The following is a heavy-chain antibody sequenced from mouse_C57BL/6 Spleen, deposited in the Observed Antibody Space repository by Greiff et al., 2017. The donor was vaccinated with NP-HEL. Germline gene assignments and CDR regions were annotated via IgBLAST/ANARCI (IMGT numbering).Heavy chain of an antibody. Sequence: QVQLQQSGAELVKPGASVKISCKASGYAFSSYWMNWVKQRPGKGLEWIGQIYPGDGDTNYNGKFKGKATLTADKSSSTAYMQLSSLTSEDSAVYFCASYYSNYVPFDYWGQGTTLTVSS. CDR1: GYAFSSYW. V-gene: IGHV1-80*01. CDR2: IYPGDGDT. CDR3: ASYYSNYVPFDY. J-gene: IGHJ2*01. D-gene: IGHD2-5*01.